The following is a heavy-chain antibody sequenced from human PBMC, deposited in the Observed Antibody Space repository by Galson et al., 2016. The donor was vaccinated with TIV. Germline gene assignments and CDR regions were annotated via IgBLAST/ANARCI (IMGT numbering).Heavy chain of an antibody. V-gene: IGHV3-30*18. Sequence: SLRLSCAASGFTFSSYDMHWVRQAPGKGLEWVALISFDSGSKAYADSLKGRFTISRDNTKNSLFLQMNSLRPEDTALYYCVKDVGAIIGWLDPWGQGTPVTVSS. CDR2: ISFDSGSK. J-gene: IGHJ5*02. CDR3: VKDVGAIIGWLDP. D-gene: IGHD1-26*01. CDR1: GFTFSSYD.